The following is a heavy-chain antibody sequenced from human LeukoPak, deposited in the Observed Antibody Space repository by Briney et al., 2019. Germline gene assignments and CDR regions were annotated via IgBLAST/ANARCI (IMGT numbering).Heavy chain of an antibody. CDR3: ARDGVGYGDYEFYYYYYYGMDV. CDR2: ISSSGSTI. V-gene: IGHV3-11*01. Sequence: GESLRLSCAASGFTFSDYYMSWIRPAPGKGLEWVSYISSSGSTIYYADSVKGRFTISRDNAKNSLYLQMNSLRAEDTAVYYCARDGVGYGDYEFYYYYYYGMDVWGQGTTVTVSS. J-gene: IGHJ6*02. CDR1: GFTFSDYY. D-gene: IGHD4-17*01.